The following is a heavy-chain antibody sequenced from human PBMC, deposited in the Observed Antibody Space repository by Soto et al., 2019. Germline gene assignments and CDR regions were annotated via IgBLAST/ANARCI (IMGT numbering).Heavy chain of an antibody. V-gene: IGHV3-23*01. CDR3: AKDRPSRRYFQH. Sequence: EVQLLESGGGLVQPGGSLRLSCAASGFTFSSYAMSWVRQAPGKGLEWVSAISGSGGRRYYADSGKGRFTISRDNSKNPLYLQMNSLRAEDTAVYYCAKDRPSRRYFQHWGQGTLVTVSS. CDR2: ISGSGGRR. CDR1: GFTFSSYA. J-gene: IGHJ1*01.